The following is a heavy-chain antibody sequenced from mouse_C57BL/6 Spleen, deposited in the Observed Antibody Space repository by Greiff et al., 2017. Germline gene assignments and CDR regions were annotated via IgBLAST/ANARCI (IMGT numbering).Heavy chain of an antibody. V-gene: IGHV1-42*01. CDR2: INPSTGGT. D-gene: IGHD4-1*01. Sequence: VQLKQSGPELVKPGASVKISCKASGYSFTGYYMNWVKQSPEKSLEWIGEINPSTGGTTYNQKFKAKATLTVDKSSSTAYMQLKSLTSEDSAVYCCARDPTGTGAMDYWGQGTSVTVSS. J-gene: IGHJ4*01. CDR3: ARDPTGTGAMDY. CDR1: GYSFTGYY.